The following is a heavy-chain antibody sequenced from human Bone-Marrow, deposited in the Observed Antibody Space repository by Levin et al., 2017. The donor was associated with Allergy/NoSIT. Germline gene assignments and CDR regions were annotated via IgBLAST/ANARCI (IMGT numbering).Heavy chain of an antibody. CDR1: GYTLTELS. V-gene: IGHV1-24*01. CDR3: ATTITMVQGVVGGDAFDI. D-gene: IGHD3-10*01. CDR2: FDPEDGET. Sequence: VASVKVSCKVSGYTLTELSMHWVRQAPGKGLEWMGGFDPEDGETIYAQKFQGRVTMTEDTSTDTAYMELSSLRSEDTAVYYCATTITMVQGVVGGDAFDIWGQGTMVTVSS. J-gene: IGHJ3*02.